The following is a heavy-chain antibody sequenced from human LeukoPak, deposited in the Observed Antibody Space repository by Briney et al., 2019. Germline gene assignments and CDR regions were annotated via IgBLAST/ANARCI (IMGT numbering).Heavy chain of an antibody. Sequence: PGGSLRLSCAGSGFTFSTYWMAWVRQAPGKGLEWVANIKGDESAKHQADSVKGRFTIFRDNAQNSVYLQMSSLRGEDTAVYYCARDVGGSLDYWGQGTLVTVSS. CDR1: GFTFSTYW. J-gene: IGHJ4*02. D-gene: IGHD1-26*01. CDR3: ARDVGGSLDY. V-gene: IGHV3-7*01. CDR2: IKGDESAK.